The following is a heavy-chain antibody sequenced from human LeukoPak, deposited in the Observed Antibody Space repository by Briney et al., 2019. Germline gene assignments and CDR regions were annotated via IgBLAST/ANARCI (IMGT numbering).Heavy chain of an antibody. CDR3: ARGPYGSGFLNWFDP. D-gene: IGHD3-10*01. J-gene: IGHJ5*02. V-gene: IGHV3-21*01. CDR2: ISSSSSYV. CDR1: GFTLSSYS. Sequence: GESLRLSCAASGFTLSSYSMNWVRPAPGRGLEWVSSISSSSSYVYYADSVKGRFTISRDNAKNSLYLQMNRLRAEDTAVYYCARGPYGSGFLNWFDPWGQGTLVTVSS.